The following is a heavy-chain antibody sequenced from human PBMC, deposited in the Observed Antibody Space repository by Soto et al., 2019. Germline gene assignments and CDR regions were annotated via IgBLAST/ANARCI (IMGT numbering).Heavy chain of an antibody. J-gene: IGHJ2*01. CDR1: GGSICSYY. CDR2: IYYRGST. CDR3: ARFNWYFDL. Sequence: QVQLQESGPGLVKPSETLSLTCTVSGGSICSYYWSWIRQPPGKGLEWIGYIYYRGSTNYNPALKSRVTISVDTSKNQFSLKLRPVTAADSAMYYCARFNWYFDLWGCCTLVTVSS. V-gene: IGHV4-59*01.